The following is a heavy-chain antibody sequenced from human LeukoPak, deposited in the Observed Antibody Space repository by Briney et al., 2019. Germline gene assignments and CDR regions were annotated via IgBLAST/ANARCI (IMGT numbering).Heavy chain of an antibody. CDR2: IYSGGSP. CDR1: GFSFTNYA. D-gene: IGHD5-18*01. V-gene: IGHV3-53*01. CDR3: ARGVGDAPAMVTLRYYYYYYYMDV. Sequence: PGGSLRLSCAASGFSFTNYAMNWVRQAPGKGLEWVSVIYSGGSPYYADSVKGRFTISRDNSKNTLYLQMNSLRAEDTAVYYCARGVGDAPAMVTLRYYYYYYYMDVWGKGTTVTVSS. J-gene: IGHJ6*03.